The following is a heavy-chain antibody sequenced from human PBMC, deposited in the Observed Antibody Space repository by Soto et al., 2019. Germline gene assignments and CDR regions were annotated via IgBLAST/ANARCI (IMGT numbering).Heavy chain of an antibody. V-gene: IGHV3-23*01. Sequence: EVQLLESGGDLVQPGGSLRLSCAASGFTFTSYAMSWIRQAPGKGLEWVSAITGGGDNTYYADSVKGRFTISRDNSKHTLYLQMNSLRAEDTAFYYCTQDGGSRDWLTVNWGQGTRVTVSS. D-gene: IGHD3-9*01. CDR3: TQDGGSRDWLTVN. CDR2: ITGGGDNT. CDR1: GFTFTSYA. J-gene: IGHJ4*02.